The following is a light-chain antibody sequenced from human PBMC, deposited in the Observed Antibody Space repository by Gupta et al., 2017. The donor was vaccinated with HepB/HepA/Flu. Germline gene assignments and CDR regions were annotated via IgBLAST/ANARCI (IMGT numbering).Light chain of an antibody. CDR1: QGISSY. CDR3: QQLNSDPRT. CDR2: AAS. Sequence: DIPLTQSPSFLSASVGDRVTITCRASQGISSYLAWYQQKPGKAPKLLIYAASTLQSGVPSRFSGSGSGTEFTLTISSLQHEDFATYYCQQLNSDPRTFGQGTKVEIK. J-gene: IGKJ1*01. V-gene: IGKV1-9*01.